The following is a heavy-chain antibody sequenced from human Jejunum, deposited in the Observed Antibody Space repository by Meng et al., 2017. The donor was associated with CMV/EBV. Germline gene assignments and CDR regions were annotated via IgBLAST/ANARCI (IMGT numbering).Heavy chain of an antibody. J-gene: IGHJ4*02. CDR2: ITSTSSYI. CDR1: TFSKYS. Sequence: TFSKYSINWVRQAPGKGLEWVSSITSTSSYIFYADSVKGRFTISRDNAKNSLYLQMDSLRAEDTAVYYCARGLCGADCYSPTYYHFDFWGQGTLVTVSS. V-gene: IGHV3-21*06. CDR3: ARGLCGADCYSPTYYHFDF. D-gene: IGHD2-21*02.